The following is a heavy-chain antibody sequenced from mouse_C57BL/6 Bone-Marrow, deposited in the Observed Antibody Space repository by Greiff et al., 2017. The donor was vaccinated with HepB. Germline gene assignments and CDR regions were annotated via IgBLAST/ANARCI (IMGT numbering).Heavy chain of an antibody. CDR1: GYSITSGYY. V-gene: IGHV3-6*01. D-gene: IGHD1-1*01. J-gene: IGHJ2*01. CDR2: ISYDGSN. Sequence: EVKLQESGPGLVKPSQSLSLTCSVTGYSITSGYYWNWIRQFPGNKLEWMGYISYDGSNNYNPSLKNRISITRDTSKNQFFLKLNSVTTEDTATYYCARDLITTVFDYWGQGTTLTVSS. CDR3: ARDLITTVFDY.